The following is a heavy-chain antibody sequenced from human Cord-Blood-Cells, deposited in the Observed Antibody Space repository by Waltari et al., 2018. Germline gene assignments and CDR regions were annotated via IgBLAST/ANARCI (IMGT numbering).Heavy chain of an antibody. CDR3: ARLSRLWKVPAAIPSNWYFDL. J-gene: IGHJ2*01. D-gene: IGHD2-2*02. V-gene: IGHV1-69*01. CDR1: GGTFSSYA. Sequence: QVQLVQSGAEVKKPGSSVKVSCKASGGTFSSYATSWVRQAPGQGLEWMGGIIPIFGTANYAQKFQGRVTITADESTSTAYMELSSLRSEDTAVYYCARLSRLWKVPAAIPSNWYFDLWGRGTLVTVSS. CDR2: IIPIFGTA.